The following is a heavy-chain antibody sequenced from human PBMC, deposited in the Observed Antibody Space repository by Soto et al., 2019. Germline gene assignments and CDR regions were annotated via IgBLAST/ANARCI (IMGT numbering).Heavy chain of an antibody. CDR1: GYSISSGYY. Sequence: SETLSLTCAVSGYSISSGYYWGWIRQPPGKGLEWIGSIYHSGSTYYDPSLKSRVTLSVDTSKNQFSLKLSSVTVADTAVYYCARDESIAVAGYFDYWGQGTLVTVSS. CDR2: IYHSGST. J-gene: IGHJ4*02. D-gene: IGHD6-19*01. CDR3: ARDESIAVAGYFDY. V-gene: IGHV4-38-2*02.